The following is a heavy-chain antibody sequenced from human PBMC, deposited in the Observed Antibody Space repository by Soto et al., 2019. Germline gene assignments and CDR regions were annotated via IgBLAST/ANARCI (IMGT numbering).Heavy chain of an antibody. CDR1: GYTFTSYG. J-gene: IGHJ5*02. CDR2: ISAYNGNT. CDR3: ARDRTPYQLLANWFDP. V-gene: IGHV1-18*01. D-gene: IGHD2-2*01. Sequence: QVQLVQSGAEVKKPGASVKVSCKASGYTFTSYGISWVRQAPGQGLEWMGWISAYNGNTNYALKLQGRVTMTTDTSTSTAYMELRSLRSDDTAVYYCARDRTPYQLLANWFDPWGQGTLVTVSS.